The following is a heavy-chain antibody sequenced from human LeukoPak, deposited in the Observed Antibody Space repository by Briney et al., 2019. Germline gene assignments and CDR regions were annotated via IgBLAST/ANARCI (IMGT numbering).Heavy chain of an antibody. D-gene: IGHD5-18*01. CDR3: ARFGYSYGSDY. CDR2: IYYSGST. J-gene: IGHJ4*02. CDR1: GGSISSYY. Sequence: SETLSLTCTVSGGSISSYYWSWIRQPPGKGLEWIGYIYYSGSTNYNPSLKSRVTISVDTSKNQFSLRLSSVTAADTAVYYCARFGYSYGSDYWGLGTLVTVSS. V-gene: IGHV4-59*01.